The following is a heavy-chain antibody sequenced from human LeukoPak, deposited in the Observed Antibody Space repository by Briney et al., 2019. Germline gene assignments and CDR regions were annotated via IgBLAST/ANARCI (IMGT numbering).Heavy chain of an antibody. D-gene: IGHD1-26*01. V-gene: IGHV3-30*03. J-gene: IGHJ4*02. CDR3: ARGRVGANFDY. CDR1: GFTFSSYG. Sequence: PGGSLRLSCAASGFTFSSYGMHWVRQAPGKGLEWVAVISYDGSNKYYADSVKGRFTISRDNSKNTLYLQMNSLRAEDTAVYYCARGRVGANFDYWGQGTLVTVSS. CDR2: ISYDGSNK.